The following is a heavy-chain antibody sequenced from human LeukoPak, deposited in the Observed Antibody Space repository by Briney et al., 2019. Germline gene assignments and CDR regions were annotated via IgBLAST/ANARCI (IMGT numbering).Heavy chain of an antibody. CDR2: ISGSGGST. V-gene: IGHV3-23*01. CDR3: AKPSGYYDGSGPSY. Sequence: GGSLRLSCAASGFTFSSYAMSWVRQAPGKGLEWVSAISGSGGSTYFADSVKGRFTISRDNSKNTLYLQMNSLRAEDTAVYYCAKPSGYYDGSGPSYWGQGTLVTVSS. D-gene: IGHD3-22*01. J-gene: IGHJ4*02. CDR1: GFTFSSYA.